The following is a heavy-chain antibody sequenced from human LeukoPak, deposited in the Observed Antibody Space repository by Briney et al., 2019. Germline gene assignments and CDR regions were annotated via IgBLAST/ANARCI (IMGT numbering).Heavy chain of an antibody. D-gene: IGHD3-3*01. J-gene: IGHJ6*02. CDR1: GFFFDDYG. V-gene: IGHV3-9*01. CDR2: ISWQSNTR. Sequence: GGSLRLSCAASGFFFDDYGMHWVRHVPGKGLEWVSGISWQSNTRKYADSVRGRFTISRDNAKNSLYLQINSLKLEDTALYYCVKDRDFWSGLDVWGQGTMVTVS. CDR3: VKDRDFWSGLDV.